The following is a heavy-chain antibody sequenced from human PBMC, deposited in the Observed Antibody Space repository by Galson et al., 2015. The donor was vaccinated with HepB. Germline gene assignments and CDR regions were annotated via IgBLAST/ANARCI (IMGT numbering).Heavy chain of an antibody. CDR2: ISGSGGST. D-gene: IGHD3-22*01. J-gene: IGHJ4*02. V-gene: IGHV3-23*01. Sequence: SLRLSCAASGFTFSSYAMSWVRQAPGKGLEWVSAISGSGGSTYYADSVKGRFTISRDNSKNTLYLQMNSLRAEDTAVYYCAKVTMIVVGPFDCWGQGTLVTVSS. CDR3: AKVTMIVVGPFDC. CDR1: GFTFSSYA.